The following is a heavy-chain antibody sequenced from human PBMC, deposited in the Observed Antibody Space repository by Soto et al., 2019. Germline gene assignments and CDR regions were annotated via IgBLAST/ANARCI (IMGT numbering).Heavy chain of an antibody. CDR1: VYSITNNHL. CDR3: VSKLGPYYYGLDV. V-gene: IGHV4-4*02. J-gene: IGHJ6*02. D-gene: IGHD3-16*01. CDR2: IYHTGIA. Sequence: SETLSITGTVYVYSITNNHLWSWVRQPPGKGPELIGEIYHTGIANYNPSLESRVAFSVDKSKNQFSLSLTSVTAADTAVYYCVSKLGPYYYGLDVWGQGTTVTVSS.